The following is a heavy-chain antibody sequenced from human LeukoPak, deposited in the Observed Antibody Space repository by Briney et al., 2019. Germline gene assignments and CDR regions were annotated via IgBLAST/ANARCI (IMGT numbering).Heavy chain of an antibody. V-gene: IGHV4-39*01. CDR2: IYHSGST. CDR1: GGSISSSSYY. D-gene: IGHD1-26*01. J-gene: IGHJ3*02. CDR3: ARQNLGADAFDI. Sequence: PSETLSLTCTVSGGSISSSSYYWGWIRQPPGKGLEWIGSIYHSGSTYYNPSLKSRVTISVDTSKNQFSLKLSSVTAADTAVYYCARQNLGADAFDIWGQGTMVTVSS.